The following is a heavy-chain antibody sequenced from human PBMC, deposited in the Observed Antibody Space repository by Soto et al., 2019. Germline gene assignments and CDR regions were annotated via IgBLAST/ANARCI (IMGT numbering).Heavy chain of an antibody. CDR2: ISSSSSYI. V-gene: IGHV3-21*01. CDR3: ARAHRQGRRYYYYGMDV. CDR1: GFTFSSYS. J-gene: IGHJ6*02. Sequence: GGSLRLSCAASGFTFSSYSMNWVRQAPGKGLEWVSSISSSSSYIYYADSVKGRFTISRDNAKNSLYLQMNSLRAEDTAVYYCARAHRQGRRYYYYGMDVWGQGTTVTVSS.